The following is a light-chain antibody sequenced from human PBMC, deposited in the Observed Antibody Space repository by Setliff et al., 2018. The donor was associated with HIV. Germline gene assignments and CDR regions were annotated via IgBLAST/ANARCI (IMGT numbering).Light chain of an antibody. Sequence: DIQLTQSPSFLSASVGDRVTISCRASQDIGGYLAWYQQKAGKAPKLLVYAASTLQRGVPSRFSGSGSGAEFTLTISSLQPEDSASYYCQQFNNYPFFAGGTKVDIK. V-gene: IGKV1-9*01. CDR3: QQFNNYPF. J-gene: IGKJ4*01. CDR2: AAS. CDR1: QDIGGY.